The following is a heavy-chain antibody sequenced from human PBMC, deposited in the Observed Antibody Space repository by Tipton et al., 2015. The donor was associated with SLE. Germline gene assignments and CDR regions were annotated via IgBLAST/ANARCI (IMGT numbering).Heavy chain of an antibody. D-gene: IGHD3-3*01. CDR3: AREGITIFGVTKGYFDY. Sequence: GSLRLSCAASGFTFSDYYMSWIRQAPGKGLEWVSYISSSSSYTNYADSVKGRFTISRDNAKNSLYLQMNSLRAEDTAVYYCAREGITIFGVTKGYFDYWGQGTLVTVSS. J-gene: IGHJ4*02. CDR2: ISSSSSYT. CDR1: GFTFSDYY. V-gene: IGHV3-11*06.